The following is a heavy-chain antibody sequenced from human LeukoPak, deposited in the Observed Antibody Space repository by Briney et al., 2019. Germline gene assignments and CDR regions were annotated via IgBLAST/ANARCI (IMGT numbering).Heavy chain of an antibody. CDR3: AKDFVGIVVVRGAFDI. CDR2: ISNSGSSTNYTDSVKGRT. Sequence: GGSLRLSCAASGFTFSSYAMSWVRQAPGKGLEWVSAISNSGSSTNYTDSVKGRTYYTDSVKGRFTISRDNSKNTLNLQMNSLRAEDTAVYYCAKDFVGIVVVRGAFDIWGQGTMVTVSS. J-gene: IGHJ3*02. D-gene: IGHD3-22*01. V-gene: IGHV3-23*01. CDR1: GFTFSSYA.